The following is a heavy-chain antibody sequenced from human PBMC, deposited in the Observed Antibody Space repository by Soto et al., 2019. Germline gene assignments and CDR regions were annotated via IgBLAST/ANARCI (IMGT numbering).Heavy chain of an antibody. V-gene: IGHV3-48*03. CDR3: ASTNFWSLAFAY. D-gene: IGHD3-3*01. CDR2: ISSSGSTI. Sequence: GGSLRLSCAASGFTFSSYEMNWVRQAPGKGLEWVSYISSSGSTIYYADSVKGRFTISRDNAKNSLYLQMNSLRAEDTAVYYCASTNFWSLAFAYWGQGTLVTVSS. J-gene: IGHJ4*02. CDR1: GFTFSSYE.